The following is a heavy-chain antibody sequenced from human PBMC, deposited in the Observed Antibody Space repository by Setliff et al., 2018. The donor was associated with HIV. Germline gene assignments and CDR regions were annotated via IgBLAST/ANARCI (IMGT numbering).Heavy chain of an antibody. Sequence: ASVKVSCKASEYTFTDYFMHWVRQAPGQGLEWMGWISPYNGDTKITQVRDRVTMTKDTSTSTAYMELRSLRSDDTAVYYCARVSRSGWFFDWWGQGSLVTVSS. CDR1: EYTFTDYF. D-gene: IGHD6-19*01. V-gene: IGHV1-18*04. J-gene: IGHJ4*02. CDR2: ISPYNGDT. CDR3: ARVSRSGWFFDW.